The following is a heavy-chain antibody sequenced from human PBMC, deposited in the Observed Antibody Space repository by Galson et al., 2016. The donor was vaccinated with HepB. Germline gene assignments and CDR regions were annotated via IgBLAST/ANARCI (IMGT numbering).Heavy chain of an antibody. CDR3: ARVASFDYHILTGGLDY. CDR1: GFTFSTYS. CDR2: ISSRSSYI. J-gene: IGHJ4*02. V-gene: IGHV3-21*01. D-gene: IGHD3-9*01. Sequence: SLRLSCAASGFTFSTYSLNWVRQAPGKGLEWVSSISSRSSYIYYPDSLKGRFTISRENAQNTFYLQMNSLRAEDTAVYYCARVASFDYHILTGGLDYWGQGTLVTVSS.